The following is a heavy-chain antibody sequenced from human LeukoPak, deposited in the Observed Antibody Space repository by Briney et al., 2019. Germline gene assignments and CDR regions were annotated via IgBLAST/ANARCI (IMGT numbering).Heavy chain of an antibody. CDR1: GYTLTELS. V-gene: IGHV1-24*01. J-gene: IGHJ4*02. CDR2: FDPEDGET. Sequence: ASVKVSCKVSGYTLTELSMHWVRQAPGKGLEWMGGFDPEDGETIYAQKFQGRVTMTEDISTDTAYMELSSLRSEDTAVYYCATQGYSSVAKHYFDYWGQGTLVTVSS. D-gene: IGHD6-19*01. CDR3: ATQGYSSVAKHYFDY.